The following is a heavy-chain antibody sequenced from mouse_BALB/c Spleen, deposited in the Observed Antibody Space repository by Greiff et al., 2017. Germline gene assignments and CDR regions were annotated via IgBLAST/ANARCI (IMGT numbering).Heavy chain of an antibody. V-gene: IGHV5-17*02. CDR2: ISSGSSTI. Sequence: EVKLVESGGGLVQPGGSRKLSCAASGFTFSSFGMHWVRQAPEKGLEWVAYISSGSSTIYYADTVKGRFTISRDNPKNTLFLQMTSLRSEDTAMYYCARSGVLRPNYYAMDYWGQGTSVTVSS. J-gene: IGHJ4*01. D-gene: IGHD1-2*01. CDR3: ARSGVLRPNYYAMDY. CDR1: GFTFSSFG.